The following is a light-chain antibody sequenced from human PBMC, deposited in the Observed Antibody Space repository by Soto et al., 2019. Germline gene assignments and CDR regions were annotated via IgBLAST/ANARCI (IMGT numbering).Light chain of an antibody. CDR2: AAS. J-gene: IGKJ3*01. CDR3: QKYNSAPPFP. CDR1: QGISNY. Sequence: DIQMTQSPSSLSASVGDRVTITCRASQGISNYLAWYQQKPGKVPKLLIYAASTLQSGVPSRFSGSGSGTDFNLTISSLKPEDFATYYCQKYNSAPPFPFGPGTKVDIK. V-gene: IGKV1-27*01.